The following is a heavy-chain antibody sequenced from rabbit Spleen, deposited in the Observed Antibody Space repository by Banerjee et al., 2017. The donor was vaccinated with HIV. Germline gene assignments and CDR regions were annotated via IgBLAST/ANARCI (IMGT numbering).Heavy chain of an antibody. D-gene: IGHD8-1*01. J-gene: IGHJ3*01. CDR1: GFSFSNKAV. CDR3: ARDTASSFSSYGMDL. Sequence: QEQLLESGGGLVKPEGSLKLSCTASGFSFSNKAVMCWVRQAPGKGLEWIACINAVTGKAVYATWAKGRFTISKTSSTTVTLQMTRLTAADTATYFCARDTASSFSSYGMDLWGQGTLVTVS. V-gene: IGHV1S45*01. CDR2: INAVTGKA.